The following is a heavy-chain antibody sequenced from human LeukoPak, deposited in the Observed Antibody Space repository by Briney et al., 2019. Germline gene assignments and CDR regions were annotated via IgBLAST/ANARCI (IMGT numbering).Heavy chain of an antibody. V-gene: IGHV3-48*03. CDR1: GFSVSSYE. Sequence: PGGSLRLSCAASGFSVSSYEMNLVRQAPGKGVEGVSYIGSSGTTIYYADSVKGRFTISRDSAKNSLYLQMESLRAEDTAIYYCARENYGSGWYYWFDPWGQGTLVTVSS. D-gene: IGHD6-19*01. CDR3: ARENYGSGWYYWFDP. J-gene: IGHJ5*02. CDR2: IGSSGTTI.